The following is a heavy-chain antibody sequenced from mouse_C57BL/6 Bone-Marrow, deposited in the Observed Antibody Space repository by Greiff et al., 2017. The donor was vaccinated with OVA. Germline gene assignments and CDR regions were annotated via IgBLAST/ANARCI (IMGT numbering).Heavy chain of an antibody. CDR2: IDPSDSYT. CDR3: AKGGGYYPYAMDY. D-gene: IGHD2-3*01. J-gene: IGHJ4*01. V-gene: IGHV1-69*01. CDR1: GYTSTSYW. Sequence: QVQLQQPGAELVMPGASVKLSCKASGYTSTSYWMHWVKQRPGQGLEWIGEIDPSDSYTNYNQKFKGKSTLTVDKSSSTAYMQLSSLTSEDSAVYYCAKGGGYYPYAMDYWGQGTSVTVSS.